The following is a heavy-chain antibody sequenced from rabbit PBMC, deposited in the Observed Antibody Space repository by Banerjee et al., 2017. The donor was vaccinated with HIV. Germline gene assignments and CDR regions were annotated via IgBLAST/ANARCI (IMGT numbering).Heavy chain of an antibody. CDR3: ARSGRYSYDDYGDYEGPYYFNL. D-gene: IGHD2-1*01. CDR2: IYAGSSGST. Sequence: QSLEESGGDLVKPGASLTLTCTASGFSFSSSYYMCWVRQAPGKGLEWIACIYAGSSGSTYYASWAKGRFTISKTSSTTVTLQMTSLTAADTATYFCARSGRYSYDDYGDYEGPYYFNLWGPGTLVTVS. CDR1: GFSFSSSYY. V-gene: IGHV1S40*01. J-gene: IGHJ4*01.